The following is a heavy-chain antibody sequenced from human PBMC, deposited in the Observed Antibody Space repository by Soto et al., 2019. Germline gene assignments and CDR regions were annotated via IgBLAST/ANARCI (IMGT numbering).Heavy chain of an antibody. CDR1: GYTFTSYG. V-gene: IGHV1-18*04. Sequence: ASVKVSCKASGYTFTSYGISWVRQAPGQGLEWMGWISAYNGNTNYAQKLQGRVTMTTDTSTSTAYMELRSLRSDDAAVYYCARGPLTTVTNFRYFYYGMDVWGQGTTVTVSS. CDR3: ARGPLTTVTNFRYFYYGMDV. D-gene: IGHD4-4*01. J-gene: IGHJ6*02. CDR2: ISAYNGNT.